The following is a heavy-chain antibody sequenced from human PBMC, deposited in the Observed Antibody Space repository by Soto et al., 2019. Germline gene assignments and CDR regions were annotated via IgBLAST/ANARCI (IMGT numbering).Heavy chain of an antibody. V-gene: IGHV3-11*01. Sequence: GGSLRLSCTASGFTFSDYYMSWIRQAPGKGLEWVSSISDSGSTIYYADSVKGRFTISRDNAKSSLYLQMNSLRAEDTAVYYCARYAYGYSFYYGMDVWGQGTTVTVSS. J-gene: IGHJ6*02. CDR3: ARYAYGYSFYYGMDV. D-gene: IGHD3-10*01. CDR2: ISDSGSTI. CDR1: GFTFSDYY.